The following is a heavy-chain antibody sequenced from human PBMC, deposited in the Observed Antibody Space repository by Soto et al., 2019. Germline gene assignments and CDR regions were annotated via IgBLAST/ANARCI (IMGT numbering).Heavy chain of an antibody. D-gene: IGHD3-9*01. CDR2: MNPNSGNT. V-gene: IGHV1-8*01. CDR3: ARGRGVFILTGYCGDY. Sequence: GASVKVSCKASGYTFTSYDINWVRQATGQGLEWMGWMNPNSGNTGYAQKFQGRVTMTRNTSISTAYMELSSLRSEDTAVYYCARGRGVFILTGYCGDYWGQGTLVTVSS. J-gene: IGHJ4*02. CDR1: GYTFTSYD.